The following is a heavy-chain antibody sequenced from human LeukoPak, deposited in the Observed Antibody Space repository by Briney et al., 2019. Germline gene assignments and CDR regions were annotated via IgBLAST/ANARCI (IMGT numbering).Heavy chain of an antibody. Sequence: GASVKVSCKASGGTFSSYAISWVRQAPGQGLEWMGGIIPIFGTANYAQKFQGRVTITADESTSTAYMELSSLRSDDTAVYYCARGVAGIFDYWGQGTLVTVSS. CDR2: IIPIFGTA. J-gene: IGHJ4*02. V-gene: IGHV1-69*01. D-gene: IGHD6-19*01. CDR3: ARGVAGIFDY. CDR1: GGTFSSYA.